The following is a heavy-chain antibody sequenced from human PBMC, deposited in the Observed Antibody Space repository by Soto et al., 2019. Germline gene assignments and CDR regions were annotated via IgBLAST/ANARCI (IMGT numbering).Heavy chain of an antibody. CDR1: GGSFSGYY. J-gene: IGHJ4*02. V-gene: IGHV4-34*01. Sequence: SETLSLTCAVCGGSFSGYYWTWIRQPPGTGLEWIGEINHSGSTNYNPSLKSRVTISVDTSKNQFSLKIDDTAVYYCTSRRDLTPVDPLDYWGLGTLVTVSS. CDR3: LTPVDPLDY. CDR2: INHSGST. D-gene: IGHD3-10*01.